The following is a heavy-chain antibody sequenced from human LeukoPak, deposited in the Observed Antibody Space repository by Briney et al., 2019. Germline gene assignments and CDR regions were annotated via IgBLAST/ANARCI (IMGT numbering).Heavy chain of an antibody. CDR1: GYSFPSYE. J-gene: IGHJ4*02. CDR3: ARDGAERSFDY. Sequence: APVKVSCKASGYSFPSYEIKWVRQATAQGLEWMGRMNPNSANTGYAQKFQGRVTMTRNTSINTAYMELSGLRSEDTAVYYCARDGAERSFDYWGQGTLVTVSS. V-gene: IGHV1-8*01. D-gene: IGHD1-1*01. CDR2: MNPNSANT.